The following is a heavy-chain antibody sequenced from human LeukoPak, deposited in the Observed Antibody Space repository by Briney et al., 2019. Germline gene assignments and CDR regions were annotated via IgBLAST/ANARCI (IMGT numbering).Heavy chain of an antibody. Sequence: PSQTLSLTCTVSGGSISRDGHYWSWIRQYPGKGLESIGSVSSSGTTTYNPSLKSRVTILLDTSQNQFSLNLRSLTAADTAVYYCAREMVRDAFDIWGQGTMVTVSS. CDR3: AREMVRDAFDI. J-gene: IGHJ3*02. D-gene: IGHD2-8*01. CDR2: VSSSGTT. CDR1: GGSISRDGHY. V-gene: IGHV4-31*03.